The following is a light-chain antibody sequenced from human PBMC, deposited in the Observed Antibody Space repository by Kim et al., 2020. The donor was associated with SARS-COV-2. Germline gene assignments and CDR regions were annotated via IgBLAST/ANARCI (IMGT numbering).Light chain of an antibody. CDR3: NSRDSNDNVV. CDR1: SLRRYY. CDR2: GKN. Sequence: VALGQTVRITCQGDSLRRYYATWYQQKPGQAPIRVIYGKNNRPSGIPDRFSGSSSGNTASLTITGTQAGDEADYYCNSRDSNDNVVFGGGTQLTVL. J-gene: IGLJ2*01. V-gene: IGLV3-19*01.